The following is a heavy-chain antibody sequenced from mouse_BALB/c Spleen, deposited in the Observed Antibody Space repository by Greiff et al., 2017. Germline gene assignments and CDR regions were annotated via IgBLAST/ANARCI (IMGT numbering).Heavy chain of an antibody. CDR3: ARLQYGNYLYAMDY. Sequence: EVKVEESGGGLVKPGGSLKLSCAASGFTFSSYAMSWVRQTPEKRLEWVASISSGGSTYYPDSVKGRFTISRDNARNILYLQMSSLRSEDTAMYYCARLQYGNYLYAMDYWGQGTSVTVSS. CDR2: ISSGGST. CDR1: GFTFSSYA. J-gene: IGHJ4*01. D-gene: IGHD2-10*02. V-gene: IGHV5-6-5*01.